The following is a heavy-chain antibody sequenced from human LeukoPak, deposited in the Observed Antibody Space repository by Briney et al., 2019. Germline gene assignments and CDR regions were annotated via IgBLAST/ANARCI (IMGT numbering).Heavy chain of an antibody. D-gene: IGHD6-19*01. J-gene: IGHJ4*02. V-gene: IGHV3-11*05. CDR3: ARDVDSSGWNDY. CDR2: ISSSSSYT. CDR1: GFTFSDYY. Sequence: GGSLRLSCAASGFTFSDYYMSWIRQAPGKGLEWVSYISSSSSYTNYADSVKGRFTISRDNAKNSLYLQMNSLRAEDTAVYYCARDVDSSGWNDYWGQGTLVTVSS.